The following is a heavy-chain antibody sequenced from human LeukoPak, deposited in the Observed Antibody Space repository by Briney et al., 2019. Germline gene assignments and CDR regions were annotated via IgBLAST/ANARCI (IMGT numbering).Heavy chain of an antibody. Sequence: SETLSLTCTVSGGSISSYYWSWIRQPPGKGLEWIGYIYYSGSTNYNPSLKSRVTISVDTSKNQFSLKLSSVTAADTAVYYCARVFGSGWADYWGQGTLVTVSS. CDR1: GGSISSYY. CDR3: ARVFGSGWADY. V-gene: IGHV4-59*01. CDR2: IYYSGST. D-gene: IGHD6-19*01. J-gene: IGHJ4*02.